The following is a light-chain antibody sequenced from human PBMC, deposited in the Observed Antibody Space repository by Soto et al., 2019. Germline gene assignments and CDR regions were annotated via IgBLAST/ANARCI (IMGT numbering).Light chain of an antibody. CDR3: QQYTDWPLT. CDR1: QSLANSR. Sequence: ETVLTQSPGTLSLSPGETAIVSCRASQSLANSRLAWYRQKPGQAPRLLIYGVSRRATGIPDRFSGSGSGTDFTLTISRLEPEDFAVYYCQQYTDWPLTFGQGTKVDIK. CDR2: GVS. J-gene: IGKJ1*01. V-gene: IGKV3-20*01.